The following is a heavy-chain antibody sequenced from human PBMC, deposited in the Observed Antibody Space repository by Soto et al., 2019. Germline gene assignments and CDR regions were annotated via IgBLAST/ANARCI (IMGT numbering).Heavy chain of an antibody. Sequence: PSETLSLTCTVSGGSISSGGYYWSWIRQHPGKGLEWIGYIYYSGSTYYNPSLKSRVTISVDTSKNQFSLKLSSVTAADTAVYYCASSTSYNYRMDVWGQGTTVTVSS. CDR1: GGSISSGGYY. V-gene: IGHV4-31*03. J-gene: IGHJ6*02. CDR3: ASSTSYNYRMDV. CDR2: IYYSGST.